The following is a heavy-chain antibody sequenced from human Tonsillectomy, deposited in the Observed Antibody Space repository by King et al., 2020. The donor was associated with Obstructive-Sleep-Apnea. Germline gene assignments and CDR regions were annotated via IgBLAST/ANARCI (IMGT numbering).Heavy chain of an antibody. CDR1: GYTFINYA. Sequence: VQLVQSGAEVKKPGASVKVSCKASGYTFINYAIHWVRQAPGQRLEWMGWINAGNGNTKYSQKFQGRVTFTRDTSASTAYMELNTLRSEDTALYYCARGGSSSPYWYFDLWGRGTLVTVSS. D-gene: IGHD6-6*01. V-gene: IGHV1-3*01. CDR3: ARGGSSSPYWYFDL. CDR2: INAGNGNT. J-gene: IGHJ2*01.